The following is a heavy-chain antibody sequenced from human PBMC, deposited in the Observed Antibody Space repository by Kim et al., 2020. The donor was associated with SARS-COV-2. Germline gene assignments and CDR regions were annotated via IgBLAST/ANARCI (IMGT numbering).Heavy chain of an antibody. V-gene: IGHV3-11*06. D-gene: IGHD3-16*02. Sequence: KGRFTISRDNAKNSLYLQMNSLRAEDTAVYYCARVPYYDYVWGSYPFDYWGQGTLVTVSS. J-gene: IGHJ4*02. CDR3: ARVPYYDYVWGSYPFDY.